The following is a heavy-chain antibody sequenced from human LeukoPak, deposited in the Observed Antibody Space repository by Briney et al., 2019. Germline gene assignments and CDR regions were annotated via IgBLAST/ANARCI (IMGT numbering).Heavy chain of an antibody. CDR2: IYTSGST. D-gene: IGHD6-13*01. CDR3: AREGYSSSWRDY. CDR1: GYSISSGYY. J-gene: IGHJ4*02. Sequence: SEILSLTCAVSGYSISSGYYWGWIRQPAGKGLEWIGRIYTSGSTNYNPSLKSRVTISVDTSKNQFSLKLSSVTAADTAVYYCAREGYSSSWRDYWGQGTLVTVSS. V-gene: IGHV4-61*02.